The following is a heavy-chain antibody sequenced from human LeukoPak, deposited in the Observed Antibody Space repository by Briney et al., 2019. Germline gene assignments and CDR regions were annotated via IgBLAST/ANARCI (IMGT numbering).Heavy chain of an antibody. V-gene: IGHV3-23*01. CDR2: LRGDGRT. J-gene: IGHJ4*02. Sequence: GGSLRLSCSASGFTFSSYGMGWVRQAPARGREWVSSLRGDGRTFYADSVKGRFTPSREESRNTVYFQLNSLRVEDTAVYYCAKASWVSNGDAVLWGQGTLVSVFS. D-gene: IGHD1-1*01. CDR3: AKASWVSNGDAVL. CDR1: GFTFSSYG.